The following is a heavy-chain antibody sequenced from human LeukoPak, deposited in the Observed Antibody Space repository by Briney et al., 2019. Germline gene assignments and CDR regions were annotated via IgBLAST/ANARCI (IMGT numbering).Heavy chain of an antibody. J-gene: IGHJ4*02. D-gene: IGHD3-3*01. CDR3: ARDRHYDFWSGPFDY. V-gene: IGHV4-59*01. Sequence: PSETLSLTCTVSGGSISNYYWSWIRQPPGKGLEWIGYISYSGSTNYNPSLKSRVTISVDTSKNQFSLKLSSVTAADAAVYYCARDRHYDFWSGPFDYWGQGTLVTVSS. CDR1: GGSISNYY. CDR2: ISYSGST.